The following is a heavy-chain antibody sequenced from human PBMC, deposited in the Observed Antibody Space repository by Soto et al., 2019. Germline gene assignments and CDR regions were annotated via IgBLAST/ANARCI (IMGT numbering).Heavy chain of an antibody. CDR3: ARVYGYGYGHFDF. CDR2: ISAHNGNT. J-gene: IGHJ4*02. D-gene: IGHD5-18*01. V-gene: IGHV1-18*01. Sequence: QVQLVQSGAELKEPGASVMVSCKASGYIFTKHGISWVRQAPGQGLEWMGWISAHNGNTNYAQNLQDRITVTRDTSTSTAYMELRSLRPEDTAIYYCARVYGYGYGHFDFWGQGSLVTVSS. CDR1: GYIFTKHG.